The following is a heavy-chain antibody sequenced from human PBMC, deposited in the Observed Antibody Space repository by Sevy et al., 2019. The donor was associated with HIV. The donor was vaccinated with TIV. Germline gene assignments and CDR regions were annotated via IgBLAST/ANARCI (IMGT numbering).Heavy chain of an antibody. CDR2: INHSGST. V-gene: IGHV4-34*01. D-gene: IGHD1-26*01. J-gene: IGHJ3*02. CDR3: AREFLVEGAFDI. CDR1: GGSFSGYY. Sequence: SETLSLTCAVYGGSFSGYYWSWIRQPPGKGLEWIGEINHSGSTNYNPSLKSRVTISADTSKNQFSLKLSSVTAADTAVYYCAREFLVEGAFDIWGQRTMVTVSS.